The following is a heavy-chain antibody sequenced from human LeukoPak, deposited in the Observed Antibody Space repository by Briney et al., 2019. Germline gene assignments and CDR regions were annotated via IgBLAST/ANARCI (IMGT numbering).Heavy chain of an antibody. CDR3: ARPKRIMYSSLPHC. CDR2: ISSSGSTI. V-gene: IGHV3-11*01. J-gene: IGHJ4*02. Sequence: PGGSLRLSCAASGFTFSDYYMSWIRQAPGKGLEWVSYISSSGSTIYYADSVKGRFTISRDNAKNSQYLQMNSLRAEDTAVYYCARPKRIMYSSLPHCWGQGTLVTVSS. D-gene: IGHD6-6*01. CDR1: GFTFSDYY.